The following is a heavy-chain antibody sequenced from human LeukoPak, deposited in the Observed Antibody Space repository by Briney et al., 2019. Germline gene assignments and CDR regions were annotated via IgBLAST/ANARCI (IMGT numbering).Heavy chain of an antibody. V-gene: IGHV4-59*01. D-gene: IGHD3-16*02. J-gene: IGHJ4*02. CDR2: IYYSGST. CDR1: GGSISSYY. Sequence: KSSETLSLTCTGSGGSISSYYWSWIRQPPGKGLEWIGYIYYSGSTNYNPSLKSRVTISVDTSKNQFSLKLSSVTAADTAVYYCARDARIGRFDYWGQGTLVTVSS. CDR3: ARDARIGRFDY.